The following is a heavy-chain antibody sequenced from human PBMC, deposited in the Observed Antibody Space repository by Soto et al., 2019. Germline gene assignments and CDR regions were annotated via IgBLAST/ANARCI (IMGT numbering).Heavy chain of an antibody. CDR2: INSDGSST. Sequence: EVQLVESGGGLVQPGGSLRLSCAASGFTFNNYWMHWVRQAPGKGLVWVSRINSDGSSTSFADSVRGRFTISRDNAKNTLHLQMNSLRAEDTAVYYCARDLPYYYDTSGFSLGDYWGQGTLVTVSS. CDR1: GFTFNNYW. D-gene: IGHD3-22*01. V-gene: IGHV3-74*01. J-gene: IGHJ4*02. CDR3: ARDLPYYYDTSGFSLGDY.